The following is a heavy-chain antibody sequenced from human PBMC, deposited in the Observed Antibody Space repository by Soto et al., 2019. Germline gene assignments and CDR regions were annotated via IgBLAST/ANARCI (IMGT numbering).Heavy chain of an antibody. D-gene: IGHD3-10*01. Sequence: GGSLRLSCAASGFTFSDDYMGWIRQAPGKGLEWVSYISSSGGTTYYADSVKGRFTISRDSARNSLYLQMNSLTAEDTALYYCARGYYASGLDYWGQGTLVTVS. CDR1: GFTFSDDY. V-gene: IGHV3-11*01. CDR2: ISSSGGTT. J-gene: IGHJ4*02. CDR3: ARGYYASGLDY.